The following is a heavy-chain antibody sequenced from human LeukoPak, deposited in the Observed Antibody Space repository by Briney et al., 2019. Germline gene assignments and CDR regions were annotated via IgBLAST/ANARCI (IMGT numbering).Heavy chain of an antibody. Sequence: SETLSLTCTVSGGSISSSSYCWGWIRQPPGKGLEWIGSIYYSGSASYNLSLKSRVTISVDTSKNQFSLKLSSVTAADTAVYYCARSYNILSGYYKGCFDPWGQGTLVTVSS. CDR2: IYYSGSA. D-gene: IGHD3-9*01. J-gene: IGHJ5*02. CDR3: ARSYNILSGYYKGCFDP. CDR1: GGSISSSSYC. V-gene: IGHV4-39*07.